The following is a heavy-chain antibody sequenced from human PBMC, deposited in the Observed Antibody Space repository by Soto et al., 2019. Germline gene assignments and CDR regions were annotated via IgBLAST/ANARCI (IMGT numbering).Heavy chain of an antibody. V-gene: IGHV1-3*01. Sequence: QVQLVQSGAEVKNPGASVKVSCRASGYTFTGNAIHWIRQAPGQRLEWIGKIDPGNGNTKYSQNFQGRVTITRDTSASAAYMELNTLGSEDKSIYYVARSETGYSRFDYWGQGTLVTVSS. CDR2: IDPGNGNT. CDR1: GYTFTGNA. J-gene: IGHJ4*02. D-gene: IGHD3-9*01. CDR3: ARSETGYSRFDY.